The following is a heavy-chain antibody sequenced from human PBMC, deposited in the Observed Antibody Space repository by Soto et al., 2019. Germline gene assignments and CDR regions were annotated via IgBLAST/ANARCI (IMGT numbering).Heavy chain of an antibody. V-gene: IGHV3-23*01. CDR2: ISGSGGST. CDR1: GFTFSSYA. CDR3: AKQDCSSGYYYGGYFDY. J-gene: IGHJ4*02. D-gene: IGHD3-22*01. Sequence: EVQLLESGGGLVQPGGSLRLSCAASGFTFSSYAMSWVRQAPGKGLEWVSAISGSGGSTYYADSVKGRFTISRDNSKNTLYLQMNSLRAEDTAVYYCAKQDCSSGYYYGGYFDYWGQGTLVTVSS.